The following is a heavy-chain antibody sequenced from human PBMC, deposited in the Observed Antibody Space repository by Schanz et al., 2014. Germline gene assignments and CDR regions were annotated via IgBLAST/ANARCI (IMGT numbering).Heavy chain of an antibody. Sequence: VQSVHSGTEVQKLGASVKVSCQTSGYTFTAYGIKWVRQAPGQGLEWMGWISAQTGDTRYAQKMQGRVTMTRDVSSTTAFLELRSLRYDDTAVYYCARGYGDSPTDFWGQGTLVTVSS. CDR3: ARGYGDSPTDF. D-gene: IGHD4-17*01. J-gene: IGHJ4*02. CDR2: ISAQTGDT. CDR1: GYTFTAYG. V-gene: IGHV1-18*01.